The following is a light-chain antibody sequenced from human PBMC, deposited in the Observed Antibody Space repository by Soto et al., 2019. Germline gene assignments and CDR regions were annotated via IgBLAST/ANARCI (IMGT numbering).Light chain of an antibody. Sequence: QTVVTQEPSFSVSPGGTVTLTCGLSSGSVSTSNYPSWFQQTPGQAPRTLIYTTDTRSSGVPDRFSGSILGNKAALTITGAQADDESDYYCLLFLDGGISVFGGGTKLT. J-gene: IGLJ3*02. CDR1: SGSVSTSNY. CDR3: LLFLDGGISV. CDR2: TTD. V-gene: IGLV8-61*01.